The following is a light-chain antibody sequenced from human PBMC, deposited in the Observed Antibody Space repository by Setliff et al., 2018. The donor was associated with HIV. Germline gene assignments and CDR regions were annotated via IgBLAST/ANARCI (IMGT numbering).Light chain of an antibody. V-gene: IGLV2-23*01. CDR3: CSNTGSNTYV. Sequence: QSALAQPASVSGSPGQSITISCTGTSSDIGRYNLVSWYQQYPGKAPKLIIYQATKRPSGVSNRFSGSKSGNTASLTISGLQAEDEADYYCCSNTGSNTYVFGSGTKVTV. J-gene: IGLJ1*01. CDR2: QAT. CDR1: SSDIGRYNL.